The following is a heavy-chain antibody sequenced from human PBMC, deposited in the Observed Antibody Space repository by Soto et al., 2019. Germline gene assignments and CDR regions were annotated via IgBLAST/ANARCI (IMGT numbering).Heavy chain of an antibody. J-gene: IGHJ6*02. D-gene: IGHD2-15*01. V-gene: IGHV1-69*13. CDR2: IIPIFGTA. CDR1: GGTFSSYA. CDR3: ARDLIVVSRYYYGMDV. Sequence: SVKVSCKASGGTFSSYAISWVRQAPGQGLEWMGGIIPIFGTANYAQKFQGRVTITADESTSTAYMELSSLRSEDTAVYYCARDLIVVSRYYYGMDVWGQGTTVTVSS.